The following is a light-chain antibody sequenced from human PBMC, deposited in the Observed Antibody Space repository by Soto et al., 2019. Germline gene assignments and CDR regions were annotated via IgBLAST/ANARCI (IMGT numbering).Light chain of an antibody. CDR3: QQYVSSPPT. V-gene: IGKV3-20*01. J-gene: IGKJ2*01. CDR2: GAS. CDR1: QSVSSSY. Sequence: EIVLTQSPGTLSLSPGERATLSCRASQSVSSSYLAWYQQKPGQAPRLLIYGASSRATGIPDRSSGSGSGTDFTLTISRLEPEDFAVYYCQQYVSSPPTFGPGTKLEIK.